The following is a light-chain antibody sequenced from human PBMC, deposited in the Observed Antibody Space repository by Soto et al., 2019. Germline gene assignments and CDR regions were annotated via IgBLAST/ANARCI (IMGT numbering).Light chain of an antibody. CDR2: KAS. J-gene: IGKJ1*01. Sequence: DIQMPQSPSTLSGSVGDRVTITFRASQTISSWLAWYQQKPGKAPNLLINKASSLQSEVPSRFSGSGSGTEFTLTITSLQPDDFGVYYCQQYKSSSTFGQGTKVAIK. CDR1: QTISSW. CDR3: QQYKSSST. V-gene: IGKV1-5*03.